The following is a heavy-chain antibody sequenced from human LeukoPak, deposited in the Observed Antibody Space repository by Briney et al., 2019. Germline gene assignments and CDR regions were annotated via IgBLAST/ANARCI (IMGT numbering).Heavy chain of an antibody. V-gene: IGHV3-30-3*01. CDR1: GSTFSSYA. CDR3: ARYHAGAKANAFDI. J-gene: IGHJ3*02. D-gene: IGHD1-26*01. CDR2: ISYDGSNK. Sequence: GGSLRLSCAASGSTFSSYAMHWVRQAPGKGLEWVAVISYDGSNKYYADSVKGRFTISRDNSKNTLYLQMNSLRAEDTAVYYCARYHAGAKANAFDIWGQGTMVTVSS.